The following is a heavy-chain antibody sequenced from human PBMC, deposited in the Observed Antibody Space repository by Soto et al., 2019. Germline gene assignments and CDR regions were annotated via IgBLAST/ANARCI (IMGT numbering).Heavy chain of an antibody. D-gene: IGHD2-8*01. CDR2: IYYSGST. CDR3: ARVDCTNGVCYTGGGFFDY. J-gene: IGHJ4*02. Sequence: SETLSLTCTVSGGSVSSGSYYWSWIRQPPGKGLEWIGYIYYSGSTNYNPSLKSRVTISVDTSKNQFSLKLSSVTAAGTAVYYCARVDCTNGVCYTGGGFFDYWGQGTLVTVSS. V-gene: IGHV4-61*01. CDR1: GGSVSSGSYY.